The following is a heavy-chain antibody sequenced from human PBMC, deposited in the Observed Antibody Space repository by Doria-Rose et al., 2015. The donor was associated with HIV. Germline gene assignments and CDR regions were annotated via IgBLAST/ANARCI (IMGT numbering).Heavy chain of an antibody. D-gene: IGHD1-26*01. V-gene: IGHV4-59*01. Sequence: QVQLQESGPGLVKPPETLSLTCSVSGGSISHYYWSWIRQLPGKGLEYIGDIIYTGSTNYRPSLKSRVSISIDTSKNKFSLRLSSVTAADTAVYYCARVLSGTYDYWGQGTLVTVSS. CDR3: ARVLSGTYDY. CDR2: IIYTGST. J-gene: IGHJ4*02. CDR1: GGSISHYY.